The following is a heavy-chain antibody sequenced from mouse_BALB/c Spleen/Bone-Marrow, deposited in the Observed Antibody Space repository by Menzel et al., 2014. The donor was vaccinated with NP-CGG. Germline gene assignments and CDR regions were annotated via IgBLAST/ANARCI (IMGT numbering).Heavy chain of an antibody. CDR1: GFNIKDTY. J-gene: IGHJ3*01. Sequence: VHVKQSGAELVKPGASVKLSCTASGFNIKDTYMHRVKQRPEQGLEWIGRIDPANGNTKYDPKFQGKATITADTSSNTAYLQLSSLTSEDTAVYYCASYYYGSAWFAYWGQGTLVTVSA. V-gene: IGHV14-3*02. CDR2: IDPANGNT. CDR3: ASYYYGSAWFAY. D-gene: IGHD1-1*01.